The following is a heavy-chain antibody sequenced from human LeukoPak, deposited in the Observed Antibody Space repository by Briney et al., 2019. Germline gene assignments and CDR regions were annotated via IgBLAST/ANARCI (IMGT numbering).Heavy chain of an antibody. CDR2: IIPIFGTA. CDR1: GGTFSSYA. D-gene: IGHD3-10*01. V-gene: IGHV1-69*01. Sequence: ASVKVSCKASGGTFSSYAISWARQAPGQGLEWMGGIIPIFGTANYAQKFQGRVTITADESTSTAYMELSSLRSEDMAVYYCARVEPGAQRFGAFDIWGQGTMVTVSS. J-gene: IGHJ3*02. CDR3: ARVEPGAQRFGAFDI.